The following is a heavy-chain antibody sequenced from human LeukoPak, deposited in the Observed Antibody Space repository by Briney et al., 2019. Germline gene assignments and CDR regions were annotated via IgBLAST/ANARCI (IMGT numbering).Heavy chain of an antibody. Sequence: GGSLRLSCAASGFTFNDYAMYWVRQAPGKGLEWVSGISWNSGSIGYADSVKGRFTISRDNAKYSLYLQMNSLRTEDMAVYYCARSLTPEQRNAFNIWGQGTMVTVSS. V-gene: IGHV3-9*03. J-gene: IGHJ3*02. CDR3: ARSLTPEQRNAFNI. CDR2: ISWNSGSI. CDR1: GFTFNDYA. D-gene: IGHD6-25*01.